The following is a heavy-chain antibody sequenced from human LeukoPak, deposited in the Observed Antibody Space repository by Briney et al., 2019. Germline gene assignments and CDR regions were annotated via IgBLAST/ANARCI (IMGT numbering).Heavy chain of an antibody. CDR1: GFTFSSYV. CDR2: ISSSGSTI. D-gene: IGHD3-22*01. J-gene: IGHJ4*02. Sequence: GGSLRLSCAASGFTFSSYVMNWVRQAPGKGLEWVTYISSSGSTIYYADSVKGRFTISRDNAKNSLYLQMNSLRAEDTAVYYCARLGGYYYDSSGYYSGWGQGTLVTVSS. V-gene: IGHV3-48*03. CDR3: ARLGGYYYDSSGYYSG.